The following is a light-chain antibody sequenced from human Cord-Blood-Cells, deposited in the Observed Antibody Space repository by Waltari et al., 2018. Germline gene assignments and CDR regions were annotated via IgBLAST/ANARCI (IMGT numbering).Light chain of an antibody. J-gene: IGKJ1*01. CDR1: QSISSW. Sequence: DIQMTQSPSTLSASVGDRVTITCRASQSISSWLAWYQQKPGKAPKLLIYKASSLESGVPSRFSGSGSGTEFTLTISRLQPDDFATYYCQQSQTFGQGTKVEIK. CDR3: QQSQT. CDR2: KAS. V-gene: IGKV1-5*03.